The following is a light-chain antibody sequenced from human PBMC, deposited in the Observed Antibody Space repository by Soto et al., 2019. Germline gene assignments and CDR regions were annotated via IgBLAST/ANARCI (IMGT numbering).Light chain of an antibody. CDR3: QQSYSTPFP. Sequence: DIQMTQSPYSLSASVGDRVTITCRASQSISSYLNWYQQKPVKAPKLLIYAASSLQSGVPSRFSGSGSGTDFTLTISSLQPEDVATYYCQQSYSTPFPFGQGTRLEIK. J-gene: IGKJ5*01. CDR1: QSISSY. V-gene: IGKV1-39*01. CDR2: AAS.